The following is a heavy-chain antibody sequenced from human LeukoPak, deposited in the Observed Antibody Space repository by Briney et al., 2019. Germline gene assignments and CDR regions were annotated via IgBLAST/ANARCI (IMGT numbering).Heavy chain of an antibody. J-gene: IGHJ4*02. CDR1: GFTFSSYS. Sequence: GGSLRLSCAASGFTFSSYSMNWVRQAPGKGLEWVSYISSSGSTIYYADSVKGRFTISRDNAKNSLYLQMNSLRAEDTAVYYCARGEPYCSGGSCYDYWGQGTLVTVSS. CDR3: ARGEPYCSGGSCYDY. D-gene: IGHD2-15*01. V-gene: IGHV3-48*04. CDR2: ISSSGSTI.